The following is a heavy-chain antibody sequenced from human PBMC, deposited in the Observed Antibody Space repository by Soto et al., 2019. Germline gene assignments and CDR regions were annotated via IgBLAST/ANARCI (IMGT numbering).Heavy chain of an antibody. J-gene: IGHJ6*02. CDR1: GFTFSSYV. D-gene: IGHD5-18*01. Sequence: GGSLRLSCAASGFTFSSYVMHWVRQAPGKGLEWVAVIWYDGSNKYYADSVKGRFTISRDNSKNTLYLQMNSLRAEDTAVYYCARDDTAMVPFYGMDVWGQGTTVTVSS. CDR2: IWYDGSNK. CDR3: ARDDTAMVPFYGMDV. V-gene: IGHV3-33*01.